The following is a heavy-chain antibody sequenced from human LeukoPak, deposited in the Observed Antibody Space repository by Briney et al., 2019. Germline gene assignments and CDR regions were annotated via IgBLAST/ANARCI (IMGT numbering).Heavy chain of an antibody. J-gene: IGHJ6*04. CDR2: IYSGGGT. D-gene: IGHD3-10*02. Sequence: GGSLRLSCAASGFIVSSNHMSWVRQAPGKGLEWVSVIYSGGGTYYADSVKGRFTISRDNAKNSLYLQMNSLRAEDTAVYYCAELGITMIGGVWGKGTTVTISS. CDR3: AELGITMIGGV. CDR1: GFIVSSNH. V-gene: IGHV3-53*01.